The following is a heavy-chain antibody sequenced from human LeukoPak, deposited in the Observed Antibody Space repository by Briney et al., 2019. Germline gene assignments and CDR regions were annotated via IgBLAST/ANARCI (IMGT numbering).Heavy chain of an antibody. Sequence: PGGSLRLSCAASGFTFSSYSMNWVRQAPGKGLEWVSSISSSSSYIYYADSVKGRFTISRDNAKNSLYLQMNSLRAEDTAVYYCARDVCSSTSCYWPALIPDYWGQGTLVTVSS. V-gene: IGHV3-21*01. CDR1: GFTFSSYS. CDR2: ISSSSSYI. CDR3: ARDVCSSTSCYWPALIPDY. J-gene: IGHJ4*02. D-gene: IGHD2-2*01.